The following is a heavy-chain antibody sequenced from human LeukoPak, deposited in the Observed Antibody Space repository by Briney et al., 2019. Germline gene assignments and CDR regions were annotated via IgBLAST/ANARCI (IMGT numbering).Heavy chain of an antibody. V-gene: IGHV3-23*01. J-gene: IGHJ4*02. CDR1: GFAFSSQA. CDR2: ISDSGSIT. D-gene: IGHD6-19*01. CDR3: AKDARRSSGWYFFDH. Sequence: GGSLRLSCAASGFAFSSQAMGWVRQAPGKGLEWVSVISDSGSITYYADSVKGRFTISRDNSKNTLYLQMNSLRAEDTALYYCAKDARRSSGWYFFDHWGQGTLVTVSS.